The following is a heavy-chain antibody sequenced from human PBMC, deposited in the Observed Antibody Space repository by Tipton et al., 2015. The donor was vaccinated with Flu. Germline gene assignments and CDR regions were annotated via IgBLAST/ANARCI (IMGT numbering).Heavy chain of an antibody. CDR2: IYYSGSI. CDR3: ARALQNYFDY. Sequence: TLSLTCTVSGGSISSHYWSWIRQPPGKGLEWIGYIYYSGSISYNPSLKSRVTISVDTSKNQFSLKLSSVTAADTAVYYCARALQNYFDYWGQGTLVVVSS. J-gene: IGHJ4*02. CDR1: GGSISSHY. V-gene: IGHV4-59*11.